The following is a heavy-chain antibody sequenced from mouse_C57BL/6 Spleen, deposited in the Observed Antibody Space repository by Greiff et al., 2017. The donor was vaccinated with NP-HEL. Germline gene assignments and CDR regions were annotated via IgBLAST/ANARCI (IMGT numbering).Heavy chain of an antibody. CDR3: ARSGGYDYDGYAMDY. D-gene: IGHD2-4*01. V-gene: IGHV1-80*01. CDR2: IYPGDGDT. Sequence: VQLQQSGAELVKPGASVKISCKASGYAFSSYWMNWVKQRPGKGLEWIGQIYPGDGDTNYNGKFKGKATLTADKSSSTAYMQLSSLTSEDSAVYFCARSGGYDYDGYAMDYWGQGTSVTVSS. CDR1: GYAFSSYW. J-gene: IGHJ4*01.